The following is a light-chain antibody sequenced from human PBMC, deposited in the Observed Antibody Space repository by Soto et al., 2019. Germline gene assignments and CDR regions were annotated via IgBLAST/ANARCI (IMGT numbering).Light chain of an antibody. J-gene: IGKJ4*01. Sequence: EIVLTQSPATLSLSPGETATLSCRASQSVSSSLAWYQQKPGQTPRLLIYDASNSATGIPARFSGSGSGTDFTLTVSSLEPEDFVVYYCQQRSSWPLTFGGGTKVEIK. CDR1: QSVSSS. CDR2: DAS. CDR3: QQRSSWPLT. V-gene: IGKV3-11*01.